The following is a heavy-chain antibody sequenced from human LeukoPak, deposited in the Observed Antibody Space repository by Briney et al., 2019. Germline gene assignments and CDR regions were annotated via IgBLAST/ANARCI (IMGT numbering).Heavy chain of an antibody. D-gene: IGHD4-17*01. CDR2: IYNDGST. CDR3: ARDTVTTFRFRDYYYYGMDV. Sequence: GGSLRLSCAASGLTVSSSYMSWVRQAPGKGLEWVSIIYNDGSTYYADSVKGRFTISRDNSKNTLYLQMNSLRAEDTAVYYCARDTVTTFRFRDYYYYGMDVWGQGTTVTVSS. CDR1: GLTVSSSY. J-gene: IGHJ6*02. V-gene: IGHV3-53*01.